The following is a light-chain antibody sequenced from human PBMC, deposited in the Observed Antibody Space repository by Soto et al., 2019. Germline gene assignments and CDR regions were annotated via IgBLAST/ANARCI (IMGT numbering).Light chain of an antibody. V-gene: IGKV3-15*01. CDR2: GAS. CDR3: QQYNQWPIT. Sequence: EIVMTQSPATLSVSPGERATLSCRASQSVGSTLAWYQQKPRQPPRLLIYGASTRATSISARFSGSGSATDFTLTIRSMKSEDFAVYYCQQYNQWPITFGQGTRLEIK. J-gene: IGKJ5*01. CDR1: QSVGST.